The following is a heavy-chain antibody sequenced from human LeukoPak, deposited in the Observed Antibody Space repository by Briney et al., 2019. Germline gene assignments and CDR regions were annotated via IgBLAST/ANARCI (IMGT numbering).Heavy chain of an antibody. CDR3: ATAVTVTTSLLYYFDY. J-gene: IGHJ4*02. D-gene: IGHD4-17*01. Sequence: ASVKVSCKASGYTFTGYYMHWVRQATGQGLEWMGWMNPNSGNTGYAQKFQGRVTMTEDTSTDTAYMELSSLRSEDTAVYYCATAVTVTTSLLYYFDYWGQGTLVTVSS. CDR1: GYTFTGYY. V-gene: IGHV1-8*02. CDR2: MNPNSGNT.